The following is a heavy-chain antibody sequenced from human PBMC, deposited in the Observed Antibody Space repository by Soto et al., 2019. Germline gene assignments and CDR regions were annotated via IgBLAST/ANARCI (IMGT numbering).Heavy chain of an antibody. Sequence: PSETLSLTCTVSGGSISSYYWSWIRQPPGKGLEWIGYIYYSGSTYYNPSLKSRVTISVDTSKNQFSLKLSSVTAADTAVYYCARDSRVAAADIGMDVWGQGTTVTVSS. V-gene: IGHV4-59*12. D-gene: IGHD6-13*01. CDR3: ARDSRVAAADIGMDV. CDR1: GGSISSYY. J-gene: IGHJ6*02. CDR2: IYYSGST.